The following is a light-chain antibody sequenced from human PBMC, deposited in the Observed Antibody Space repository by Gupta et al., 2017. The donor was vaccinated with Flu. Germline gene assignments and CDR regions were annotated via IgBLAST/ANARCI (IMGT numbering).Light chain of an antibody. Sequence: VLTQSPGTLSLSPGERATLSCRASQSVSSSYLAWYQQKPGQAPRLLIYGASSRATGIPDRFSGSGSGTDFTLTISRLEPEDFAVYYCQQYGSSPLTFGGGTKVEIK. V-gene: IGKV3-20*01. CDR2: GAS. J-gene: IGKJ4*01. CDR1: QSVSSSY. CDR3: QQYGSSPLT.